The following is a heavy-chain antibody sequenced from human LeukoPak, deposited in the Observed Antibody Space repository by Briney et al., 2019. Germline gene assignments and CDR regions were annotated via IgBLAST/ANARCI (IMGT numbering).Heavy chain of an antibody. D-gene: IGHD2-8*01. J-gene: IGHJ4*02. CDR3: AKDCTVLMVYATNVFDY. CDR2: ISGSGGST. V-gene: IGHV3-23*01. CDR1: GFTFSSYA. Sequence: TGGSLRLSCAASGFTFSSYAMSWVRQAPGKGLEWVSAISGSGGSTYYADSVKGRFTISRDNSKNTLYLQMNSLRAEDTAVYYCAKDCTVLMVYATNVFDYWGQGTLVTVSS.